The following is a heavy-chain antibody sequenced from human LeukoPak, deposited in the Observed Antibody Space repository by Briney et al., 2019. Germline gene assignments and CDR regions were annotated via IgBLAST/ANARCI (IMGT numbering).Heavy chain of an antibody. V-gene: IGHV3-21*01. CDR1: GFTFSTYT. CDR2: ISSSSNNI. D-gene: IGHD2-2*01. CDR3: ARGYQRPDY. J-gene: IGHJ4*02. Sequence: GGPLRLSCAASGFTFSTYTMKWVRQAPGKGREWVSSISSSSNNIYYADSVKGRFTISRDNAMNSVYLQMNSLRVEDTAVYYCARGYQRPDYWGQGTLITVSS.